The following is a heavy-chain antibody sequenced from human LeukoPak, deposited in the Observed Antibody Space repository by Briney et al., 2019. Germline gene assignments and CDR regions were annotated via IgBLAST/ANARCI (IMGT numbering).Heavy chain of an antibody. CDR2: ISGSGGST. J-gene: IGHJ4*02. CDR3: AKGSSIAED. Sequence: PGGSLRLSCAASGFTFSSYAMSWVRQAPGKGLEWVSGISGSGGSTYYADSVKGRFTIFRDNSKNTLYLQMNSLRAEDTAVYHCAKGSSIAEDWGQGTLVTVSS. V-gene: IGHV3-23*01. CDR1: GFTFSSYA. D-gene: IGHD6-6*01.